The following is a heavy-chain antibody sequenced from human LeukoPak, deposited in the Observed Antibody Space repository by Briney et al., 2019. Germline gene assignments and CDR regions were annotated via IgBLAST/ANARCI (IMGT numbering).Heavy chain of an antibody. J-gene: IGHJ4*02. CDR1: GGSISSSSYY. V-gene: IGHV4-39*07. CDR3: ARDLFYDSRELDY. D-gene: IGHD3-22*01. CDR2: IYYSGST. Sequence: PSETLSLTCTVSGGSISSSSYYWGWIRQPPGKGLEWIGSIYYSGSTYYNPPLKSRVTISVDTSKNQFSLKLSSVTAADTAVYYCARDLFYDSRELDYWGQGTLVTVSS.